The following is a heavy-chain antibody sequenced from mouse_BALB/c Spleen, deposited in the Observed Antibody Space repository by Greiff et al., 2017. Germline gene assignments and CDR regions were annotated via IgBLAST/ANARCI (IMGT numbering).Heavy chain of an antibody. D-gene: IGHD1-2*01. J-gene: IGHJ3*01. CDR2: IYPGNVNT. CDR1: GYTFTSYY. V-gene: IGHV1S56*01. CDR3: ARSHYDGAWFAY. Sequence: VQLQQSGPELVKPGASVRISCKASGYTFTSYYIHWVKQRPGQGLEWIGWIYPGNVNTKYNEKFKGKATLTADKSSSTAYMQLSSLTSEDSAVYFCARSHYDGAWFAYWGQGTLVTVSA.